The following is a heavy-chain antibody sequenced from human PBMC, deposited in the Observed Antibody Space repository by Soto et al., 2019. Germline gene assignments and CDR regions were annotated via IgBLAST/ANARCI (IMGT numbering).Heavy chain of an antibody. D-gene: IGHD3-10*01. Sequence: ASETLSLTCTVSGGSVSSGSYYWSWIRQPPGKGLEWIGYIYYSGSTNYNPSLKSRVTISVDTSKNQFSLKLSSVTAADTAVYYCAREGGSGIDWFDPWGQGTLVTVSS. CDR1: GGSVSSGSYY. CDR3: AREGGSGIDWFDP. CDR2: IYYSGST. J-gene: IGHJ5*02. V-gene: IGHV4-61*01.